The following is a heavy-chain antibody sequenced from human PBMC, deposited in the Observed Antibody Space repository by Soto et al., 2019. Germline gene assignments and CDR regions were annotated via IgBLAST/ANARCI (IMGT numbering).Heavy chain of an antibody. J-gene: IGHJ4*02. Sequence: XGSLTLSCSASGFTFSSYSMNWVRQAPGKGLEWISYISTTSSSIYYADSVKGRFTISRDNAKNSLFLQTNSLRDEDTAVYYCARKRVAFDYWGQGTLVTVSS. CDR1: GFTFSSYS. CDR2: ISTTSSSI. D-gene: IGHD5-12*01. V-gene: IGHV3-48*02. CDR3: ARKRVAFDY.